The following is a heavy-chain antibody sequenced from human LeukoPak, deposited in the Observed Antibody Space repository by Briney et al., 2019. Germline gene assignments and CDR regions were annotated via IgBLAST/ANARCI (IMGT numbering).Heavy chain of an antibody. D-gene: IGHD3-22*01. J-gene: IGHJ4*02. CDR1: GFTFSDYA. CDR2: LSGSGGTT. CDR3: AKGYYYVSSGYDYFDS. V-gene: IGHV3-23*01. Sequence: GGSLRLSCAASGFTFSDYAMSWVRQAPGKGLEWVSGLSGSGGTTYYADSVKGRFTISRDNSKNTLYLQMNSLRAEDTAIYYCAKGYYYVSSGYDYFDSWGQGTLVTVSS.